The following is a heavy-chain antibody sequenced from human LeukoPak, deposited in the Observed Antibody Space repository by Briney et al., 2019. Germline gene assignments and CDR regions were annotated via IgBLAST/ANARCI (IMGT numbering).Heavy chain of an antibody. V-gene: IGHV3-11*01. CDR2: ISSSGSTI. CDR3: ARDGYCSSTSCYPPYYYYYGMDV. D-gene: IGHD2-2*01. J-gene: IGHJ6*02. CDR1: GFTFSDYY. Sequence: GGSLRLSCAASGFTFSDYYMSWIRQAPGKGLEWVSYISSSGSTIYYADSVKGRFTISRDNAKNSLYLRMNSLRAEDTAVYYCARDGYCSSTSCYPPYYYYYGMDVWGQGTTVTVSS.